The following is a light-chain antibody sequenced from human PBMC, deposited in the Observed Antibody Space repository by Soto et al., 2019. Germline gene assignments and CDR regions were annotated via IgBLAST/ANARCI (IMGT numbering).Light chain of an antibody. V-gene: IGLV2-14*01. Sequence: QSARTQPASVSGSPGQSITIACTGTSSDVGGYTYVSWFQQHPGKAPKLMISEVSNRPSGVSNRFSASKSGNTASLTISGLQSEDEATYYCSSYSSSSTLVFGTGTKVTVL. J-gene: IGLJ1*01. CDR1: SSDVGGYTY. CDR3: SSYSSSSTLV. CDR2: EVS.